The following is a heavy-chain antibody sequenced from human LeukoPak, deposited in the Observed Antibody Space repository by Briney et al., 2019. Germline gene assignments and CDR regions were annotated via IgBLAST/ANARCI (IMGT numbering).Heavy chain of an antibody. Sequence: SETLSLTCTVSGGSISSSGYYWGWIRQPPGKGLEWIASTYYSGSTYYNPSLKSRVTISVDTSKNQLSLKLSSLTAADTAVYYCARHEYSGSYYGLSWFDPWGQGTLVTVSS. V-gene: IGHV4-39*01. J-gene: IGHJ5*02. CDR3: ARHEYSGSYYGLSWFDP. D-gene: IGHD1-26*01. CDR2: TYYSGST. CDR1: GGSISSSGYY.